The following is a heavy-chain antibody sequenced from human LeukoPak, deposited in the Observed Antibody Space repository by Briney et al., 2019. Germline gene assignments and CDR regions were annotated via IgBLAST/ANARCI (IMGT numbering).Heavy chain of an antibody. CDR1: GDSISGSSFY. J-gene: IGHJ4*02. D-gene: IGHD6-13*01. V-gene: IGHV4-39*02. Sequence: SETLSLTCSVSGDSISGSSFYWGWIRQPPGKGLEWIGSIFYSGNTYYNLSLKSRVTISVDTSKNQFSLKLSSVTAADTAVYYCARESYEQLVLHRWGQGTLVTVSS. CDR3: ARESYEQLVLHR. CDR2: IFYSGNT.